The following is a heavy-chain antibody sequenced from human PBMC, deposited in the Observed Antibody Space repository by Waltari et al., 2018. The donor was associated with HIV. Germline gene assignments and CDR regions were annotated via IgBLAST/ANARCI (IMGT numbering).Heavy chain of an antibody. V-gene: IGHV3-7*01. CDR3: ARRGGRSSPLGY. CDR2: IKQDGSEI. Sequence: EVQLVESGGGLVQPGGSLRLSCAASGFTSSSFWISWVRQAPGKGLEWVANIKQDGSEIYYVDSVKGRFTISRDNAKNSLYLQMNSLRAEDTAVYFCARRGGRSSPLGYWGQGTLVTVSS. CDR1: GFTSSSFW. J-gene: IGHJ4*02. D-gene: IGHD6-13*01.